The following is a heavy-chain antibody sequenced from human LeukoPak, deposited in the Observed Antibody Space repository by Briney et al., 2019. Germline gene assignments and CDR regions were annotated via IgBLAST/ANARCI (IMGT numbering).Heavy chain of an antibody. CDR2: IYYSGST. V-gene: IGHV4-59*08. Sequence: PSETLSLTCTVSGGSISSYYWSWIRQPPGKGLEWIGYIYYSGSTNYNPSLKSRVTISVDTSENQFSLKLSSVTAADTAVYYCARHGGSSLYYYGMDVWGQGTTVTVSS. CDR1: GGSISSYY. D-gene: IGHD3-16*01. CDR3: ARHGGSSLYYYGMDV. J-gene: IGHJ6*02.